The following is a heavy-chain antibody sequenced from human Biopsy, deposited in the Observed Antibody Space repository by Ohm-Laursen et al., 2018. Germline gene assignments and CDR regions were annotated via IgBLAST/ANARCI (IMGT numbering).Heavy chain of an antibody. CDR2: ISGQRNKT. CDR1: GYTFRSYG. J-gene: IGHJ3*02. D-gene: IGHD5/OR15-5a*01. CDR3: ARHSPPGLEVSWNDVFDI. Sequence: ASVKVSCKVSGYTFRSYGISWVRQTPGQGLEWLGWISGQRNKTRYGQKVQGRVMMTKDTSTTTAHLELRSLRSDDTAVYYCARHSPPGLEVSWNDVFDIWGQGTVVTVS. V-gene: IGHV1-18*01.